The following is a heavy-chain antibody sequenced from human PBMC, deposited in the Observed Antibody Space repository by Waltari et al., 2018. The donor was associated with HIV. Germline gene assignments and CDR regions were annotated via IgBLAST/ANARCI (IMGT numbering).Heavy chain of an antibody. CDR2: INPYSGGT. J-gene: IGHJ4*02. CDR3: ARASSQWLIEY. D-gene: IGHD6-19*01. Sequence: QVQLIQSGAEVKKPGASVKVSCKTSGYTFTGYFVHWVRQAPGQGLEWMGLINPYSGGTNYARKFQGRVTMTRDASISTTYMDLTSLRSDDTAVYYCARASSQWLIEYWGQGTLVTVSS. V-gene: IGHV1-2*02. CDR1: GYTFTGYF.